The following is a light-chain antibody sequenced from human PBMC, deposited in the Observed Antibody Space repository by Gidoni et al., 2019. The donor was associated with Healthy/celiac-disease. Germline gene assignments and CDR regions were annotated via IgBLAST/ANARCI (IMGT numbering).Light chain of an antibody. CDR2: DVS. J-gene: IGLJ2*01. V-gene: IGLV2-14*03. CDR1: ISDVGGYNY. CDR3: SAYTSSSSHVV. Sequence: QSALTQPASVSGSPGQSITISCTGTISDVGGYNYVSWYQHHPGKAPKLMIYDVSNRPSGVSNRFSGSKSGNTASLTISGLQAEDEADYYCSAYTSSSSHVVFGGGTKLTVL.